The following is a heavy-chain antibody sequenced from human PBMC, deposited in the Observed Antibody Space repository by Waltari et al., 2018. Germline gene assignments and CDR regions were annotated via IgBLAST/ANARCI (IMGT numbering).Heavy chain of an antibody. CDR1: GYSFTDNY. Sequence: QVQLVQSGAEVKKSGASVKVSCKASGYSFTDNYIHWVRQAPGQGLEWMGWFNPKSGGTKYAQKFQGRVTMTRDTSISTAYMEVSRLRSDDTAVYYCARDRGVGATSDAFDVWGQGTMVAVSS. J-gene: IGHJ3*01. D-gene: IGHD1-26*01. V-gene: IGHV1-2*02. CDR3: ARDRGVGATSDAFDV. CDR2: FNPKSGGT.